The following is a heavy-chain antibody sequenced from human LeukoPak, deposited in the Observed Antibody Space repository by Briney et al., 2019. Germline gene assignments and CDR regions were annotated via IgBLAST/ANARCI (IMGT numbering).Heavy chain of an antibody. V-gene: IGHV4-59*01. D-gene: IGHD6-6*01. CDR3: ARYLRSSSTYYMDV. Sequence: SETLSLTCTVSGASISGYYWSWIRQPPGKGLEWIGYIYYSGSTDYNPSLKSRVTMSVDTSKNQFSLKLSSMTAADTAVYHCARYLRSSSTYYMDVWGKGTTVTISS. J-gene: IGHJ6*03. CDR2: IYYSGST. CDR1: GASISGYY.